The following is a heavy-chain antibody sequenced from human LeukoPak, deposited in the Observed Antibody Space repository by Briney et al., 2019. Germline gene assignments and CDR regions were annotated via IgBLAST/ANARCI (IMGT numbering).Heavy chain of an antibody. CDR3: ARELDPD. V-gene: IGHV3-30-3*01. Sequence: GGPLRLSCAASGFTFSSYAMHWVRQAPGKGLEWVAVISYDGSNKYYADSVKGRFTISRDNSKNTLYLQMNSLRAEDTAVYYCARELDPDWGQGTLVTVSS. J-gene: IGHJ1*01. D-gene: IGHD2-2*03. CDR1: GFTFSSYA. CDR2: ISYDGSNK.